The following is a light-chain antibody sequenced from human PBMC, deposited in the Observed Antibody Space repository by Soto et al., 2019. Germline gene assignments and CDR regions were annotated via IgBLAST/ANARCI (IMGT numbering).Light chain of an antibody. CDR3: QSYDSSLNEV. Sequence: QSVLTQPPSVSGAPGQRVTISCTGSGSNIGAGFDVHWYQQLPGTAPKLLIYGDKNRPSGVPGRFSGSKSGTSASLAITGLQAEDEADYYCQSYDSSLNEVFGTGTKVTV. CDR1: GSNIGAGFD. V-gene: IGLV1-40*01. CDR2: GDK. J-gene: IGLJ1*01.